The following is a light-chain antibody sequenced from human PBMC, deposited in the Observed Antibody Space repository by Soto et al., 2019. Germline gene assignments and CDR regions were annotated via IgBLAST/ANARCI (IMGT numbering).Light chain of an antibody. CDR1: SSDVGNYNY. Sequence: QSVLTQPASVSGSPGQSITISCTGTSSDVGNYNYVSWYQHHPGKAPKLIIFEVSHRPSGVSNRFSGSKSGNTASLTISGLQAEDEADYYCCSYTSSTTPLFGGGTKLTVL. V-gene: IGLV2-14*01. CDR3: CSYTSSTTPL. J-gene: IGLJ2*01. CDR2: EVS.